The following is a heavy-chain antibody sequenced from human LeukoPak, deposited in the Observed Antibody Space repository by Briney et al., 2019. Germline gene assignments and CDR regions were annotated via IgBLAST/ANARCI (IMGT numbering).Heavy chain of an antibody. CDR3: ARGMYSSSWYENFGYYYYYMDV. CDR1: GGSISSSTFY. J-gene: IGHJ6*03. Sequence: SETLSLTCTVSGGSISSSTFYWGWIRQPPGKGLEWIGRIYTSGSTNYNPSLKSRVTISVDTSKNQFSLKLSSVTAADTAVYYCARGMYSSSWYENFGYYYYYMDVWGKGTTVTISS. V-gene: IGHV4-39*07. D-gene: IGHD6-13*01. CDR2: IYTSGST.